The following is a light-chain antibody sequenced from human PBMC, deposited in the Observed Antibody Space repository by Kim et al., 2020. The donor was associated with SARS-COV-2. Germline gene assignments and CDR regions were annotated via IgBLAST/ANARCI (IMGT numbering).Light chain of an antibody. CDR2: EVT. CDR1: SSDVGSYNL. CDR3: CSYAGSSTFL. V-gene: IGLV2-23*02. J-gene: IGLJ1*01. Sequence: LTQPASVSGSPGQSITVSCTGTSSDVGSYNLVSWYQHHPGKAPKLMIYEVTKRPSGVSNRFSASKSGNTASLTISGLQAEDEADYYCCSYAGSSTFLFGTGTKVTVL.